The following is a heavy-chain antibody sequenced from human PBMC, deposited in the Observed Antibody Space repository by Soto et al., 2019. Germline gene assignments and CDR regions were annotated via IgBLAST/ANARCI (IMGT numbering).Heavy chain of an antibody. J-gene: IGHJ5*02. CDR3: AGDGGLYYYVSGNNWFDP. V-gene: IGHV4-31*01. CDR2: FYYSGST. D-gene: IGHD3-10*01. Sequence: QVQLQESGPGLVKPSQTLSLTCTVSGGSISSGGYYWSWIRQHPGKGLEWIGYFYYSGSTYYNPSLKSPVSILVDPSKNPFSLKLRSVTAADAAVYYCAGDGGLYYYVSGNNWFDPWGQGTLVTVSS. CDR1: GGSISSGGYY.